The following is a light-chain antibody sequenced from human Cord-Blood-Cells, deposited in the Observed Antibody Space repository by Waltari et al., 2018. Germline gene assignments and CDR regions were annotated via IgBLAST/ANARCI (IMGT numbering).Light chain of an antibody. J-gene: IGKJ1*01. Sequence: DIVLPQSPGTLSLSPRERATLSCRASQCVCCSYLAWYQQKPGQAPRLLIYGASSRDTGLPDRFSGSGSGTDFTLTISRLEPEDCAEYYCQQYGSSPWTFGQGTKVEIK. CDR3: QQYGSSPWT. V-gene: IGKV3-20*01. CDR1: QCVCCSY. CDR2: GAS.